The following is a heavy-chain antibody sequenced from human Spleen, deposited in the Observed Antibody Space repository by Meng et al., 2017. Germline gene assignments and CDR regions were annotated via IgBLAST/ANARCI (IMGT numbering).Heavy chain of an antibody. Sequence: ASVKVSCKASGYSFTGYYLHWLRQAPGQGLEWMGWFNPKSGGTNYAQKFQGRVTMTRDTSTSTVYMELSSLRSEDTAVYYCARDLIQGNARQGYYYGMDVWGQGTTVTVSS. J-gene: IGHJ6*02. D-gene: IGHD2-8*01. CDR3: ARDLIQGNARQGYYYGMDV. CDR2: FNPKSGGT. V-gene: IGHV1-2*02. CDR1: GYSFTGYY.